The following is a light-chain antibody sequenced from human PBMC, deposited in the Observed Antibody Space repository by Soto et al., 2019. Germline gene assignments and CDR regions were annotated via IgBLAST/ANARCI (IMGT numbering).Light chain of an antibody. CDR1: QSVRSF. V-gene: IGKV3-11*01. Sequence: EIVLTQSPATLSLSPGERATLSCRASQSVRSFLAWYQQKPGQAPRLLIYVASNRATGIPARFSGSGSGTDFTLTISSLEPEDFAVYYCLQRSNWPWTFGQGTKVEIK. CDR3: LQRSNWPWT. CDR2: VAS. J-gene: IGKJ1*01.